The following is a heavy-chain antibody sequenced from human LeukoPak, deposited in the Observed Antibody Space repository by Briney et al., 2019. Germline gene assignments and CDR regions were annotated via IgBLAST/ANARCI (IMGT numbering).Heavy chain of an antibody. V-gene: IGHV4-34*01. J-gene: IGHJ4*02. Sequence: SETLSLTCAVYGGSFSGYYWSWIRQPPGKGLEWIGEINHSGSTNYNPSLKSRVTISVDTSKNQFSLKLSSVTAAYTAVYYCARGSMGRRLPSTAYYFDYWGQGTLVTVSS. CDR1: GGSFSGYY. CDR2: INHSGST. CDR3: ARGSMGRRLPSTAYYFDY. D-gene: IGHD3-16*01.